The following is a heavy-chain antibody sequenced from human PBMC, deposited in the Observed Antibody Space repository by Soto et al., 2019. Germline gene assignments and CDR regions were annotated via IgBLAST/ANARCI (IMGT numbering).Heavy chain of an antibody. Sequence: ASVKVSCKASGYTFTSYGISWVRQAPGQGLEWMGWISAYNGNTNYAQKLQGRVTMTTDTSTSTAYMELRSLRSDDTAVYYCARELETDEYSSGWYYYWGQGTLVTVSS. D-gene: IGHD6-19*01. CDR3: ARELETDEYSSGWYYY. CDR2: ISAYNGNT. CDR1: GYTFTSYG. V-gene: IGHV1-18*01. J-gene: IGHJ4*02.